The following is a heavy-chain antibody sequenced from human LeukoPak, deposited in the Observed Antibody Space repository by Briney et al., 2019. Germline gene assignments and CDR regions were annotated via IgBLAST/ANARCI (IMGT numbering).Heavy chain of an antibody. J-gene: IGHJ4*02. CDR2: IGGGGTNT. CDR1: GFTFTDFA. Sequence: GGSLRLSCAASGFTFTDFAMNWVRQAPGKGLEWVSGIGGGGTNTDYADSVKGRFTISRDNSKNTLTLQMSSLRADDTAVYFCAKDARGYHRPIDHWGQGVLVTVSS. V-gene: IGHV3-23*01. CDR3: AKDARGYHRPIDH. D-gene: IGHD3-22*01.